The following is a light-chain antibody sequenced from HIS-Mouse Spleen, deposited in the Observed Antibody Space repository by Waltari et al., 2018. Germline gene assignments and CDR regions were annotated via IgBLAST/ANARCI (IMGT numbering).Light chain of an antibody. CDR1: HLGSKS. V-gene: IGLV3-21*03. J-gene: IGLJ2*01. Sequence: SYVLTPPPSVSVAPGTTARITCWGNHLGSKSVHWYQQKPGQAPVLVVYDDSDRPSGIPERFSGSNSGNTATLTISRVEAGDEADYYCQVWDSSSDHVVFGGGTKLTVL. CDR3: QVWDSSSDHVV. CDR2: DDS.